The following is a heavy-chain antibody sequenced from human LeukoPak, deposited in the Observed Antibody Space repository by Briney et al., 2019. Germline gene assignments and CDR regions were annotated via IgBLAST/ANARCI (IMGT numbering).Heavy chain of an antibody. J-gene: IGHJ5*02. CDR1: GFTFSEPW. D-gene: IGHD5-12*01. CDR2: IKSTADGGTT. Sequence: PGGSLTLSCAAPGFTFSEPWMGWVRQAPGMGLEWVGRIKSTADGGTTDYAAAVQGRFIISRDDSKDTLYLQMNSLKTEDTAMYYCTTYGGYEGLSDHWGQGTLVTVSS. CDR3: TTYGGYEGLSDH. V-gene: IGHV3-15*01.